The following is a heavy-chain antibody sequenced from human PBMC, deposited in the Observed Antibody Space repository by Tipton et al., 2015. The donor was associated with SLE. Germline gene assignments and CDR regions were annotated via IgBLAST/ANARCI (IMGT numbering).Heavy chain of an antibody. CDR3: ATNEASSSWTLGAFDI. V-gene: IGHV4-34*01. CDR2: INHSGST. J-gene: IGHJ3*02. CDR1: GGSFSAYY. Sequence: TLSLTCAVYGGSFSAYYWSWIRQPPGKGLEWIGEINHSGSTNYNPSLKSRVTISVDTSKNQFSLRLSSVTAADTAVYYCATNEASSSWTLGAFDIWGQGTMVTVSS. D-gene: IGHD6-13*01.